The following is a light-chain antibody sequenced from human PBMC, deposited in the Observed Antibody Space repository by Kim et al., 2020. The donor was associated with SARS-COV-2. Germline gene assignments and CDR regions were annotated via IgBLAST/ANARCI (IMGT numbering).Light chain of an antibody. J-gene: IGLJ2*01. Sequence: ALGQTAKITGQGDSLRSNYATWYRQKPGQAPVLVSYGRNRRPTGIPDRFSGSSSGSTASLTITGAQAGDEADCFCSFRDNSRNLVLFGGGTQLTVL. CDR2: GRN. CDR1: SLRSNY. CDR3: SFRDNSRNLVL. V-gene: IGLV3-19*01.